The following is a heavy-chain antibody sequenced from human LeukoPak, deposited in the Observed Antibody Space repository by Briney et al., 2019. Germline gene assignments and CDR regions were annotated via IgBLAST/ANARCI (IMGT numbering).Heavy chain of an antibody. V-gene: IGHV1-46*01. D-gene: IGHD2-2*01. CDR1: GYTFTSYY. J-gene: IGHJ6*03. CDR2: INPSDGST. Sequence: ASVTVSCKASGYTFTSYYLHWVRQAPAQGLQWMAIINPSDGSTTYAQKFQGRVTMTRDTSTSTVYMELSSLRSDDTAVYYCARGIVVVPAAYYYYMDVWGKGTTVTISS. CDR3: ARGIVVVPAAYYYYMDV.